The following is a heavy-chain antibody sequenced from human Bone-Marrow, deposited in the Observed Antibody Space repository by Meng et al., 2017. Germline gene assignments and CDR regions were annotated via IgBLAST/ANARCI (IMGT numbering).Heavy chain of an antibody. D-gene: IGHD3-9*01. Sequence: GESLKISCAASGFTFSSYWMSWVRQAPGKGLEWVANIKQDGSEKYYVDSVKGRFTISRDNAKNSLYLQMNSPRAEDTAVCYCARDEYYDILTGPLDPWGQGTLVTVSS. CDR2: IKQDGSEK. J-gene: IGHJ5*02. CDR1: GFTFSSYW. V-gene: IGHV3-7*01. CDR3: ARDEYYDILTGPLDP.